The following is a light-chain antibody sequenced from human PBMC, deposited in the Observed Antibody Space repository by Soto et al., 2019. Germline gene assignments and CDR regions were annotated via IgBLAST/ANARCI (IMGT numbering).Light chain of an antibody. CDR1: SSNIGAGYD. Sequence: QSALTQPPSVSGAPGQRVTISCTGSSSNIGAGYDVHWYQHQPGTAPKLLIYGGGSRPSGVPDRFSGSKSGTSASLAITGLQAEDEADYYCQSYDRSLSGTVFGTGTKVTVL. V-gene: IGLV1-40*01. J-gene: IGLJ1*01. CDR3: QSYDRSLSGTV. CDR2: GGG.